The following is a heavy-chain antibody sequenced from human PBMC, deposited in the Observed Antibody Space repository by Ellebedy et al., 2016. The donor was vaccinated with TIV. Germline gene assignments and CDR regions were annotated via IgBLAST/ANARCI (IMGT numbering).Heavy chain of an antibody. CDR2: IYSGGST. D-gene: IGHD5-18*01. Sequence: GGSLRLSCAASGLTVSSNYMSWVRQAPGKGLEWVSVIYSGGSTYYADSVKGRFTISRHNSKNTLYLQMNSLRAEDTAVYYCASGEGYGPLDAFDIWGQGTMVTVSS. J-gene: IGHJ3*02. CDR3: ASGEGYGPLDAFDI. V-gene: IGHV3-53*04. CDR1: GLTVSSNY.